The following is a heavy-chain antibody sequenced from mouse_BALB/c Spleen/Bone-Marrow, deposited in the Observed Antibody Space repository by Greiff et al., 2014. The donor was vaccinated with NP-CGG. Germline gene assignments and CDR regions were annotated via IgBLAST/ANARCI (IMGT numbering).Heavy chain of an antibody. CDR1: GYTFTSYY. V-gene: IGHV1S56*01. Sequence: QVHVKQSGPELVKPGASVRISCKASGYTFTSYYIHWVKQRPGQGLEWIGWIYPGNVNTKYNEKFKGKATLTADKSSNTAYMQLSSLTSEDSAVYFCARGSSLDYWGQGTTLTVSS. CDR2: IYPGNVNT. J-gene: IGHJ2*01. CDR3: ARGSSLDY. D-gene: IGHD1-1*01.